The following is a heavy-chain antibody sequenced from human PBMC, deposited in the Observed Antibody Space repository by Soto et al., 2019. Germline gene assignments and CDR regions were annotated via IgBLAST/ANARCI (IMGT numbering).Heavy chain of an antibody. J-gene: IGHJ5*02. V-gene: IGHV4-59*01. Sequence: SETLSLTCTVSGGSISSYYWSWIRQPPGEGLEWIGYIYYSGSTNYNPSLKSRVTISLDTSKNQFSLKLSSVTAADTAVYYCARVVGYNWFDPWGQGTLVTVSS. CDR2: IYYSGST. CDR3: ARVVGYNWFDP. D-gene: IGHD2-15*01. CDR1: GGSISSYY.